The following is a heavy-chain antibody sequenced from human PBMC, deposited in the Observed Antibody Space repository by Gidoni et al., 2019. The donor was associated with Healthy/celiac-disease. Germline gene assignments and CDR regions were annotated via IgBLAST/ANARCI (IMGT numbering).Heavy chain of an antibody. CDR2: IIPIFGTA. CDR3: ARDTLRGVKVQRDIVVVPAAPGFNLYGMDV. D-gene: IGHD2-2*01. CDR1: GGTFSSYA. Sequence: QVQLVQSGAEVKKPGSSVKVSCKASGGTFSSYAISWVRQAPGQGLEWMGGIIPIFGTANYAQKFQGRVTITADKSTSTAYMELSSLRSEDTAVYYCARDTLRGVKVQRDIVVVPAAPGFNLYGMDVWGQGTTVTVSS. V-gene: IGHV1-69*06. J-gene: IGHJ6*02.